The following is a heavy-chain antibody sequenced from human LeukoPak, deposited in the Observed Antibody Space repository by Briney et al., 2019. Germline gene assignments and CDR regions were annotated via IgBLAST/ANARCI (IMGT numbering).Heavy chain of an antibody. D-gene: IGHD1-26*01. CDR1: GGSISSGDYY. J-gene: IGHJ4*02. V-gene: IGHV4-31*01. Sequence: SETLSLTCTVAGGSISSGDYYWTWIRQHPGKGLDWIVYIYYNGGTYYNPSLKSQVTISADTSKNQFSLKLTSVTGADTAMYYCVRSRNSEQYSFDYWGQGGLVTVSS. CDR3: VRSRNSEQYSFDY. CDR2: IYYNGGT.